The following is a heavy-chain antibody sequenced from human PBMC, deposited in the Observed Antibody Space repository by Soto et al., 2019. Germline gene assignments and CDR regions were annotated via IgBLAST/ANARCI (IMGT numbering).Heavy chain of an antibody. D-gene: IGHD1-1*01. J-gene: IGHJ4*02. Sequence: LRLSCAASGFTFSSYGMHWVRQAPGKGLEWVAVIWYDGSNKYYADSVKGRFTISRDNSKNTLYLQMNSLRAEDTAVYYCASGRGTTGTTAGDYWGQGTLVTVSS. CDR2: IWYDGSNK. CDR1: GFTFSSYG. V-gene: IGHV3-33*01. CDR3: ASGRGTTGTTAGDY.